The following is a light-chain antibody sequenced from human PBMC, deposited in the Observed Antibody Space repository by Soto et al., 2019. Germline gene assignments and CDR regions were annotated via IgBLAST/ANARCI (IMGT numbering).Light chain of an antibody. Sequence: DNQMTQSPSTLSASVGDRVTITFRASQTISSWLAWYQQKPGKAPKLLIYDASSLKSGVPSRFSGSGSGTEFTLTISSLQPDDFATYYCQQYNSYSWTFGQGTKVDIK. J-gene: IGKJ1*01. CDR1: QTISSW. CDR2: DAS. CDR3: QQYNSYSWT. V-gene: IGKV1-5*01.